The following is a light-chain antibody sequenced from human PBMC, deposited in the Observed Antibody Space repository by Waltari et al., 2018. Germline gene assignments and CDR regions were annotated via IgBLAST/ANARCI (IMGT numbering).Light chain of an antibody. CDR1: QSVSSN. CDR3: QQYNNWPPYT. V-gene: IGKV3-15*01. J-gene: IGKJ2*01. CDR2: GAS. Sequence: EIVMTQSPATLSVSPGERATLSCRASQSVSSNLAWYQQKPGQAPRILIYGASTRAPGIPARFSGSGSGTEFTLTISSLQSEDFAVYYCQQYNNWPPYTFGQGTKLEIK.